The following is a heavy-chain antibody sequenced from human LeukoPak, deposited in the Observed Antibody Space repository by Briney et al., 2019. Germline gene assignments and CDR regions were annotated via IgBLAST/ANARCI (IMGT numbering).Heavy chain of an antibody. D-gene: IGHD3-22*01. Sequence: GGSLRLSCAASGFTFSSYWMHWVRQAPGKGLVWVSRINSDGSSTSYADSVKGRFTISRDNAKNTLYLQMNSLRAEDTAVYYCARGPPDDIVVVTAVDYWGQGTLVTVSS. J-gene: IGHJ4*02. V-gene: IGHV3-74*01. CDR1: GFTFSSYW. CDR3: ARGPPDDIVVVTAVDY. CDR2: INSDGSST.